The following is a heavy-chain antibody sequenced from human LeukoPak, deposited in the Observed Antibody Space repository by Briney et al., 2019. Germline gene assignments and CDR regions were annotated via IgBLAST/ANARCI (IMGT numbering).Heavy chain of an antibody. Sequence: HPGGSLRLSCAASGFTFSSYWMHWVRQAPGKGLVWVSRINSDGSSTSYADSVKGRFTISRDNAKNTLYLQMNSLRAEDTAVYSCARGGVYSSSAPDYWGQGTLVTVSS. V-gene: IGHV3-74*01. CDR2: INSDGSST. CDR1: GFTFSSYW. D-gene: IGHD6-6*01. J-gene: IGHJ4*02. CDR3: ARGGVYSSSAPDY.